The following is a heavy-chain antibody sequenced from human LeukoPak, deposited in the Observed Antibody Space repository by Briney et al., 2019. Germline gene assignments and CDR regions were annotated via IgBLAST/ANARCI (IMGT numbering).Heavy chain of an antibody. CDR3: ARGARAGYNLEPFDY. CDR2: VHLDGRT. Sequence: PSETLSLTCGVSGGSVINTNWWTWVRQPPGKGLEWIGEVHLDGRTNYNPPLESRLTMSVDVSENQVSLELTSVTAADTAVYYCARGARAGYNLEPFDYWGQGTLVTVSS. D-gene: IGHD5-24*01. CDR1: GGSVINTNW. J-gene: IGHJ4*02. V-gene: IGHV4-4*02.